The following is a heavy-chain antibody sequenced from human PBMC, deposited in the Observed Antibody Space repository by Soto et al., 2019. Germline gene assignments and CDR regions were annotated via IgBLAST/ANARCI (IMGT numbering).Heavy chain of an antibody. CDR2: IYYRGST. J-gene: IGHJ2*01. Sequence: QVQLQESGPGLVKPSETLSLTCTVSGGSISSYYWSWIRQPPGKGLEWIGYIYYRGSTNYNPSLKSRVNISVDTSKNQVSLKLSSVTAADTAMYYCARFNWYFDLWGRGTLVTVSS. V-gene: IGHV4-59*01. CDR3: ARFNWYFDL. CDR1: GGSISSYY.